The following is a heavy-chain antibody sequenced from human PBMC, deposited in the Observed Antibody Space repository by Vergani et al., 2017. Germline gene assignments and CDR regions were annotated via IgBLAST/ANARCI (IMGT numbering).Heavy chain of an antibody. CDR1: GDSISSGNN. CDR2: VSHSGDT. D-gene: IGHD2-21*02. J-gene: IGHJ1*01. CDR3: ARQFCGGDCNSFRADFFQH. V-gene: IGHV4-38-2*01. Sequence: QVNLQESGPGLVKPSETLSLTCAVSGDSISSGNNWGWIRQPPGKGLEWISSVSHSGDTYFNPSLKGRVSISMDTSKNYFFLTLSSVTAADTAFYYCARQFCGGDCNSFRADFFQHWGQGALLTVSS.